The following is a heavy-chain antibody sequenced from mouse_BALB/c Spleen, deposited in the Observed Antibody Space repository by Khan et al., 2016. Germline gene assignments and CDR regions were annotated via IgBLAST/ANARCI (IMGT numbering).Heavy chain of an antibody. CDR2: INTNTGEP. J-gene: IGHJ3*01. V-gene: IGHV9-3*02. Sequence: QIQLVQSGPELKKPGETVKISCKASEYTFTNYGMNWVKQAPGKGLKWMGWINTNTGEPTYAEEFKGRFAFSLETSASTAYLQINNLKNEDTATYDIAEDYYGSNWLAYWSQGTLVTVSA. CDR1: EYTFTNYG. D-gene: IGHD1-1*01. CDR3: AEDYYGSNWLAY.